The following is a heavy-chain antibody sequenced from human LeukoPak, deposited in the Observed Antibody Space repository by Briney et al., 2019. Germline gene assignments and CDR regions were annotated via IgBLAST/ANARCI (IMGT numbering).Heavy chain of an antibody. CDR3: ATGYYYGSGSSEYYYYYIDV. J-gene: IGHJ6*03. CDR2: IYYSGNT. D-gene: IGHD3-10*01. Sequence: PSETLSLTCTVSGGSISSSSYYWGWVRQPPGKGLEWIGNIYYSGNTYYNPSLKSRVTISVDTSKNQFSLKLSSVTAADTAVYYCATGYYYGSGSSEYYYYYIDVWGKGTTVTISS. V-gene: IGHV4-39*07. CDR1: GGSISSSSYY.